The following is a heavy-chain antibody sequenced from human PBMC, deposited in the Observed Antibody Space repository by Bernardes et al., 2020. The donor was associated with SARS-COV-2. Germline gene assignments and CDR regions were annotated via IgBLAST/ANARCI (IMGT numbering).Heavy chain of an antibody. CDR3: ARDQGNVLRYFDWLLSDAFDI. J-gene: IGHJ3*02. V-gene: IGHV1-46*01. D-gene: IGHD3-9*01. CDR2: INPSGGST. Sequence: ASVKVSCKASGYTFTSYYMHWVRQAPGQGLEWMGIINPSGGSTSYAQKFQGRVTMTRDTSTSTVYMELSSLRSEDTAVYYCARDQGNVLRYFDWLLSDAFDIWGQGTMVTVSS. CDR1: GYTFTSYY.